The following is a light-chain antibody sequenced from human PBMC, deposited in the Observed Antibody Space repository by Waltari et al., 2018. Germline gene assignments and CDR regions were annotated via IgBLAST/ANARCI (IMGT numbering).Light chain of an antibody. CDR1: QSVGSE. Sequence: ETVMTQSPGTLSVSPGDRVILSCRASQSVGSELAWYQQRHGQTPRLLIYGASTRVTGLPARFSGSGSGTEFTLTISSLQSEDFGLYYCQQYDNWPLTFGGGTKVEIK. J-gene: IGKJ4*01. V-gene: IGKV3-15*01. CDR3: QQYDNWPLT. CDR2: GAS.